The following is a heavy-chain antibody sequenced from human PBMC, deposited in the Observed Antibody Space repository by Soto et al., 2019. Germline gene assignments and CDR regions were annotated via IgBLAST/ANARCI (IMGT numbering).Heavy chain of an antibody. V-gene: IGHV3-30-3*01. CDR3: ASSPGGKYDFWSGSLGAFDI. D-gene: IGHD3-3*01. J-gene: IGHJ3*02. CDR1: GFTFSSYA. CDR2: ISYDGSNK. Sequence: GGSLRLSCAASGFTFSSYAMHWVRQAPGKGLEWVAVISYDGSNKYYADSVKGRFTISRDNSKNTLYLQMNSLRAEDTAVYYCASSPGGKYDFWSGSLGAFDIWGQGTMVTVSS.